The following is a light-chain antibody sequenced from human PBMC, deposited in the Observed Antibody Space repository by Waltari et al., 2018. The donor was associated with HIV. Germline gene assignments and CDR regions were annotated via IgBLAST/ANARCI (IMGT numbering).Light chain of an antibody. V-gene: IGKV3-20*01. CDR1: QSVSSSY. Sequence: EIVLTQSPGTLSVSPGERDTLPCRASQSVSSSYLAWYQQKPGQAPRLLIYGASSRATGIPDRFSGSGSGTDFTLTISRLEPEDFAVYYCQQYGSSPLTFGGGTKVEIK. CDR2: GAS. CDR3: QQYGSSPLT. J-gene: IGKJ4*01.